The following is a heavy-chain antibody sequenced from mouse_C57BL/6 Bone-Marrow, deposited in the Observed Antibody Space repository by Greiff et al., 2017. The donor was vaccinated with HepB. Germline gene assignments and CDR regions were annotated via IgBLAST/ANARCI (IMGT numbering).Heavy chain of an antibody. CDR2: INPYNGGT. Sequence: DVKLQESGPVLVKPGASVKMSCKASGYTFTDYYMNWVKQSHGKSLEWIGVINPYNGGTSYNQKFKGKATLTVDKSSSTAYMELNSLTSEDSAVYYCARWAVGYAMDYWGQGTSVTVSS. CDR3: ARWAVGYAMDY. CDR1: GYTFTDYY. V-gene: IGHV1-19*01. J-gene: IGHJ4*01.